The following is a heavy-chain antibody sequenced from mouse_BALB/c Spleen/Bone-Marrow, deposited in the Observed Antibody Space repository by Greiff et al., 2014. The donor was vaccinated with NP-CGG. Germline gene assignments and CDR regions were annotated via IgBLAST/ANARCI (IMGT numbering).Heavy chain of an antibody. CDR1: GDSITSGY. CDR2: ITYSGNT. D-gene: IGHD1-2*01. J-gene: IGHJ2*01. Sequence: EVQLQQSGPSLVKPSQTLSLTCSVTGDSITSGYWNWIRKFPGNKLEYMGYITYSGNTFYNPSLISRISITRDTSKNQYYLQLNSVTTEDTATYYCTRDYYGPWGQGTTLTVSS. CDR3: TRDYYGP. V-gene: IGHV3-8*02.